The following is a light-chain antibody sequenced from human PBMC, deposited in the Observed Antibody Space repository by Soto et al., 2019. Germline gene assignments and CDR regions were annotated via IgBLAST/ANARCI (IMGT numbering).Light chain of an antibody. CDR2: AAS. V-gene: IGKV1-8*01. Sequence: AVRMTQSPSSLSASTGDRVTITCRASQGVSTYLAWYQQKPGKGPKLLIYAASTLQSGVPSRFGGSGSGTDFTLTISCLQSEDFATYYCQQYYTSPYTFGQGTQLEIK. CDR1: QGVSTY. J-gene: IGKJ2*01. CDR3: QQYYTSPYT.